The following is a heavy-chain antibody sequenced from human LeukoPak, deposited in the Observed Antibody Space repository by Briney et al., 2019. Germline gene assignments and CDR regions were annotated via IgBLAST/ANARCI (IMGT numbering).Heavy chain of an antibody. CDR3: ARDDTPFNTAIAAAQDYYYYGMDV. V-gene: IGHV3-48*04. CDR2: ISSSSSTI. D-gene: IGHD6-13*01. J-gene: IGHJ6*02. Sequence: GGSLRLSCAASGFTFSSYSMNWVRQAPGKGLEWVSYISSSSSTIYYADSVKGRFTISRDNAKNSLYLQMNSLRAEDTAVYYCARDDTPFNTAIAAAQDYYYYGMDVWGQGTTVTVSS. CDR1: GFTFSSYS.